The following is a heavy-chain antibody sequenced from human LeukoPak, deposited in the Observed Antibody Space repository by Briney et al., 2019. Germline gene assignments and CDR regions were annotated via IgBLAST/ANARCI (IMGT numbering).Heavy chain of an antibody. CDR3: ARGYSSSWHHYYYYMDV. V-gene: IGHV3-9*01. Sequence: TGGSLRLSCAASGFTFDDYATHWVRQAPGKGLEWVSGISWNSGSIGYADSVKGRFTISRDNAKNSLYLQMNSLRAEDTAVYYCARGYSSSWHHYYYYMDVWGKGTTVTVSS. D-gene: IGHD6-13*01. CDR2: ISWNSGSI. J-gene: IGHJ6*03. CDR1: GFTFDDYA.